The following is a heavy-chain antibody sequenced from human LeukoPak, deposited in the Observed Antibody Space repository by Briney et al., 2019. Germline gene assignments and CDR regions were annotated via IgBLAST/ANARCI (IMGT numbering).Heavy chain of an antibody. CDR3: ARGSTRADDY. Sequence: PSETLSLTCIVSGASISSHYWSWIRQPPGKRLEWIGYVHHDGTTNQNPSPKSRVAISIDTSRNQMSLKLYSMTAADTAMYYCARGSTRADDYWGQGILVTVS. CDR2: VHHDGTT. CDR1: GASISSHY. V-gene: IGHV4-59*11. D-gene: IGHD2/OR15-2a*01. J-gene: IGHJ4*02.